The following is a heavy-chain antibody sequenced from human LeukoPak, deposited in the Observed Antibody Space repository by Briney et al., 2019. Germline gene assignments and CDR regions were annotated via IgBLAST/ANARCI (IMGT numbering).Heavy chain of an antibody. Sequence: SVKVSCKASGGTFSSYAISWVRQAPGQGLEWMGRIIPILGIANYAQKFQGRVTITADKSTSTAYMELSSLRSEDTAVYCCAREGELRYFDYWGQGTLVTVSS. V-gene: IGHV1-69*04. CDR2: IIPILGIA. CDR1: GGTFSSYA. D-gene: IGHD1-1*01. J-gene: IGHJ4*02. CDR3: AREGELRYFDY.